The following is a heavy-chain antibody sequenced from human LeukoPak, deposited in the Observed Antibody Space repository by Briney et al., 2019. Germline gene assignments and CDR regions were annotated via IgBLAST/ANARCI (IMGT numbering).Heavy chain of an antibody. J-gene: IGHJ4*02. CDR2: INPNSGGT. CDR1: GYTFTGYY. V-gene: IGHV1-2*02. CDR3: ARLILELGGYAVDY. Sequence: GASVKVSCKASGYTFTGYYMHGVRQAPGQGLEWMGWINPNSGGTNYAQKLQGRVTMTRDTSISTAYMELSRLRSDDTAVYYCARLILELGGYAVDYWGQGTLVTVSS. D-gene: IGHD3-3*01.